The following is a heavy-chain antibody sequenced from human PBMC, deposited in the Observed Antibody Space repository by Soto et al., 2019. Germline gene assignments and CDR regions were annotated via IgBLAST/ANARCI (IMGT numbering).Heavy chain of an antibody. CDR2: IIPILGIA. V-gene: IGHV1-69*02. J-gene: IGHJ4*02. CDR3: ASYGSRLFFDY. CDR1: GGTFSSYT. D-gene: IGHD3-10*01. Sequence: QVQLVQSGAEVKKPGSSVKVSCKASGGTFSSYTISWVRQAPGQGLEWMGRIIPILGIANYAQKFQGRVTITADKSTGTAYMELSSLRSEDTAVYYCASYGSRLFFDYWGQGTLVTVSS.